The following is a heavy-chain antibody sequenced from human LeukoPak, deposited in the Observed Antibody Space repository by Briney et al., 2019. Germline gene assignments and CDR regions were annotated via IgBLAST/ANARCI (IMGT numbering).Heavy chain of an antibody. D-gene: IGHD2-2*01. Sequence: GGSLRLSCAASGFTFSNAWMNWVRQAPGKGLEWVGRIKSKTVGGTTEYAAPVKGRFTISRDDSKNTLYLQMNSLEIEDTAVYYCTTWLDCSSTSCYVNFDYWGQGTLVTVSS. CDR1: GFTFSNAW. J-gene: IGHJ4*02. V-gene: IGHV3-15*01. CDR3: TTWLDCSSTSCYVNFDY. CDR2: IKSKTVGGTT.